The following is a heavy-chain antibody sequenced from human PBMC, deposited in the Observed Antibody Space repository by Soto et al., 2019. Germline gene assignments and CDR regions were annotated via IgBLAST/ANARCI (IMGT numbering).Heavy chain of an antibody. CDR3: AKDKTYSSWYYFDY. D-gene: IGHD6-6*01. CDR2: ISWNSGSI. V-gene: IGHV3-9*01. CDR1: GFTFDDYA. Sequence: SLRLSCAASGFTFDDYAMHWVRQAPGKGLEWVSGISWNSGSIGYADSVKGRFTISRDNAKNSLYLQMNSLRAEDTALYYCAKDKTYSSWYYFDYWGQGTLVTVSS. J-gene: IGHJ4*02.